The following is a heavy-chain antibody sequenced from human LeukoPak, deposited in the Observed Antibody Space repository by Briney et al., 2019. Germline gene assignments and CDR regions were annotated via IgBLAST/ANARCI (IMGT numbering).Heavy chain of an antibody. CDR2: IHPSGGGT. CDR1: GYTFTDYY. CDR3: ARMAMDPAMVTNFFDL. V-gene: IGHV1-46*01. D-gene: IGHD5-18*01. Sequence: ASVKLSCKASGYTFTDYYMYWVRQAPGQGPECMGVIHPSGGGTTYAQKFQRRVTLTKDTATSTVYIELSSLRSDDTAVYYCARMAMDPAMVTNFFDLWGQGTQLIVSA. J-gene: IGHJ4*02.